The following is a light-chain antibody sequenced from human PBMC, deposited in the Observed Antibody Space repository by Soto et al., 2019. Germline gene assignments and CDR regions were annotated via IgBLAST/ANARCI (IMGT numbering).Light chain of an antibody. CDR2: GVT. Sequence: QSALTQPASMSGSPGQSITISCTGTSGDVGFYDFVSWYQQHPGKVPRLIIYGVTKRPSGVSHRFSGSKSGNTASLTISGLQVEDEADYSCASYTGSSTYLFGGGTKLTV. CDR1: SGDVGFYDF. J-gene: IGLJ3*02. V-gene: IGLV2-14*03. CDR3: ASYTGSSTYL.